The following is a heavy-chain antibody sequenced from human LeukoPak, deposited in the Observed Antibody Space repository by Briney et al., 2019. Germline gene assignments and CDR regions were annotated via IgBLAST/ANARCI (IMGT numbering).Heavy chain of an antibody. J-gene: IGHJ4*02. CDR3: ATDRLIWFVDRTFLS. D-gene: IGHD3-10*01. CDR2: IYPEDGET. V-gene: IGHV1-24*01. Sequence: ASVTVSCTVSGYTLTELSMHWVRQAPGEGGEWGGGIYPEDGETIYPQKFQGRVTMTDDTSTDTAYMELSSLRSEDTAVYYCATDRLIWFVDRTFLSWGQGTLVTVSS. CDR1: GYTLTELS.